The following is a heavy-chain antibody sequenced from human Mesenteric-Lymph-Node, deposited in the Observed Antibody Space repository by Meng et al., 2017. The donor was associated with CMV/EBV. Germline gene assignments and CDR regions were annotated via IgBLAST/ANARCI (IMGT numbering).Heavy chain of an antibody. V-gene: IGHV1-8*01. Sequence: SVPVSCKASGYSFNSYDIIWVGQATGQGLEWMGWMNASSGNTGCSQKPQGRVTMTRDTSISTAYMELSSLRSEDTAVYFCARGRQLGGPYYFDYWGQGTLVTVSS. CDR2: MNASSGNT. CDR1: GYSFNSYD. CDR3: ARGRQLGGPYYFDY. J-gene: IGHJ4*02. D-gene: IGHD6-6*01.